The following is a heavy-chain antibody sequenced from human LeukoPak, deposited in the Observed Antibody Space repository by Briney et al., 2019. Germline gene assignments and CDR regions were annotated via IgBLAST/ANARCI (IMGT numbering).Heavy chain of an antibody. J-gene: IGHJ4*02. CDR1: GFTFSNAW. CDR2: IKSKTDGGTT. V-gene: IGHV3-15*01. D-gene: IGHD3-22*01. CDR3: TTDPEYYDSSGYYYGLDDY. Sequence: GGSLRLSCAASGFTFSNAWMSWVRQAPGKGLEWVGRIKSKTDGGTTDYAAPVKGRFTISRDDSKNTLYLQMNSLKTEYTAVYYCTTDPEYYDSSGYYYGLDDYWGQGTLVTVSS.